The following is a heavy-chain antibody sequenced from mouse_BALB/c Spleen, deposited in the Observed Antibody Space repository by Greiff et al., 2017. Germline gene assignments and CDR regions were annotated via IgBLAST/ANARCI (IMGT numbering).Heavy chain of an antibody. D-gene: IGHD2-14*01. J-gene: IGHJ2*01. CDR3: ARSGVPYFDY. Sequence: EVKLMESGGGLVQPGGSRKLSCAASGFTFSSFGMHWVRQAPEKGLEWVAYISSGSSTIYYADTVKGRFTISRDNPKNTLFLQMTSLRSEDTAMYYCARSGVPYFDYWGQGTTLTVSS. V-gene: IGHV5-17*02. CDR2: ISSGSSTI. CDR1: GFTFSSFG.